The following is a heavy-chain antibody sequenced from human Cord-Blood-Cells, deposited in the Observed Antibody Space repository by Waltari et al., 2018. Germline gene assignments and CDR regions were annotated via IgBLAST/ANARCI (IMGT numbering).Heavy chain of an antibody. Sequence: QVQLQQCGAGLLKPSETLSLTCAVYGGSFSCYYLSWIRQPPAKGLEWIGEINHSGSTNYNPSLKSRVTISVDTSKNQFSLKLRSVTAADTAVYYCARISSITGSDYWGQGTLVTVSS. CDR1: GGSFSCYY. D-gene: IGHD5-12*01. CDR3: ARISSITGSDY. V-gene: IGHV4-34*01. J-gene: IGHJ4*02. CDR2: INHSGST.